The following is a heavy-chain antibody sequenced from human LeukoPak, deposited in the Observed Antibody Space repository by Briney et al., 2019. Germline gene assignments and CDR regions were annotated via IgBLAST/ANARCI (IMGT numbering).Heavy chain of an antibody. J-gene: IGHJ4*02. Sequence: SETLSLTCTVSGGSISSYYWSWIRQPPGKGLEWIGEINHSGSTNYNPSLKSRVTISVDTSKNQFSLKLSSVTAADTAVYYCARGLIYDFWSGYSLDYWGQGTLVTVSS. CDR1: GGSISSYY. V-gene: IGHV4-34*01. CDR2: INHSGST. CDR3: ARGLIYDFWSGYSLDY. D-gene: IGHD3-3*01.